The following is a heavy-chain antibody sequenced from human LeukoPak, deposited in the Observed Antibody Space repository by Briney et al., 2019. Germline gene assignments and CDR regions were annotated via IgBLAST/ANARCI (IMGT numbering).Heavy chain of an antibody. CDR2: IKSKTDGGTT. D-gene: IGHD1-1*01. CDR1: GFTVSSNY. CDR3: TTGYNWNDGWFDP. V-gene: IGHV3-15*01. J-gene: IGHJ5*02. Sequence: PGGSLRLSCAGSGFTVSSNYMSWVRQAPGKGLEWVGRIKSKTDGGTTDYAAPVKGRFTISRDDSKNTLYLQMNSLKTEDTAVYYCTTGYNWNDGWFDPWGQGTLVTVSS.